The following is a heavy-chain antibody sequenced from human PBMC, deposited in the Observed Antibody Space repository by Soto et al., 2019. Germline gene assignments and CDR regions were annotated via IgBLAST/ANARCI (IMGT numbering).Heavy chain of an antibody. J-gene: IGHJ5*02. CDR3: ARDQGYGSGKWGIGP. CDR1: GGSIRSGDYY. CDR2: IYNTGST. Sequence: QMQLQESGPGLVKPSQTLSLTCTVSGGSIRSGDYYWTWIRQHPEKGLEWIGYIYNTGSTYYNPSLQSRLTLSIDTSENQFSLRLSSVTAADTAVYYCARDQGYGSGKWGIGPWGHGTLVIVSS. V-gene: IGHV4-31*03. D-gene: IGHD3-10*01.